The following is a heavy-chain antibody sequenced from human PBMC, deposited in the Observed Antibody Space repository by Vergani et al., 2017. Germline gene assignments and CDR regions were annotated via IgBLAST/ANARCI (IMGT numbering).Heavy chain of an antibody. CDR1: GFSLSISGMC. Sequence: QVTLRESGPALVKPTQPLTLTCTFSGFSLSISGMCVNWIRQPPGKALEWLARIDWDDDKYYSTSLKTRLTISKDTSKNQVVLTMINMDPVDTATYYCARLRLGELTVDYWGQGTPVTVSS. V-gene: IGHV2-70*15. CDR3: ARLRLGELTVDY. J-gene: IGHJ4*02. D-gene: IGHD3-16*01. CDR2: IDWDDDK.